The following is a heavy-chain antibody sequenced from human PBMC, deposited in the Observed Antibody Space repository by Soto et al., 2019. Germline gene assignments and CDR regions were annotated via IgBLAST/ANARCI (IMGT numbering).Heavy chain of an antibody. CDR3: ARVVTARQIDH. CDR2: IYYSGST. Sequence: SETLSLTCTVSGGSVSSASYYWSWIRQPPGKGLEWIGYIYYSGSTNYNPSLKSRVTISVDTSKNQFSLKLSSVTAADTAVFYCARVVTARQIDHWGQGTLVTVSS. CDR1: GGSVSSASYY. J-gene: IGHJ4*02. D-gene: IGHD2-21*02. V-gene: IGHV4-61*01.